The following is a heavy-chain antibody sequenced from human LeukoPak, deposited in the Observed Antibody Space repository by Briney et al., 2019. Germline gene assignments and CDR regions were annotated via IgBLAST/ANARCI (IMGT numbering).Heavy chain of an antibody. J-gene: IGHJ5*02. V-gene: IGHV1-18*01. CDR2: ISAYNGDT. CDR3: ARDACISCGGDCCHDP. D-gene: IGHD2-21*02. Sequence: ASVKVSCKASGYTFTNYGISWVQQALGQGLEWMAWISAYNGDTRYAQKFQGRVILTTDTSTTTAYMELRNLRSDDTAVYYCARDACISCGGDCCHDPWGQGTLVTVSS. CDR1: GYTFTNYG.